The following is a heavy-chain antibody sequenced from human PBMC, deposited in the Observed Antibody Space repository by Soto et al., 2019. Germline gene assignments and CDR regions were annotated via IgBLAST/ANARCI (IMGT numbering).Heavy chain of an antibody. CDR3: ARGLSLFGSGGSWGGRNAFDI. Sequence: SETLSLPCTVSGGSISSGGYYWSWIRQHPGKGLEWIGYIYYSGSTYYNPSLKSRVTISVDTSKNQFSLKLSSVTAADTAVYYCARGLSLFGSGGSWGGRNAFDIWGQGTMVTVSS. CDR1: GGSISSGGYY. CDR2: IYYSGST. D-gene: IGHD2-15*01. V-gene: IGHV4-31*03. J-gene: IGHJ3*02.